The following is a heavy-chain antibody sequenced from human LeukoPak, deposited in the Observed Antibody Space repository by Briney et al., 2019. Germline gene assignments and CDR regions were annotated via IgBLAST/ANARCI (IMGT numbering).Heavy chain of an antibody. Sequence: PSETLSLTCTVSGGSISSYYWSWIRQPPGKGLEWIGYIYYSGSTNYNPSLKSRVTISVDTSKNQFSLKLSSVTAADTAVYYCASRVEMATITFSDNWGQGTLVTVSS. V-gene: IGHV4-59*01. D-gene: IGHD5-24*01. CDR1: GGSISSYY. CDR2: IYYSGST. J-gene: IGHJ4*02. CDR3: ASRVEMATITFSDN.